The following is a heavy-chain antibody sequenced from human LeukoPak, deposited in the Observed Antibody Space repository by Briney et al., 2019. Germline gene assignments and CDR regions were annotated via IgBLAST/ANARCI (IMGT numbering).Heavy chain of an antibody. Sequence: GGSLRLSCAASGFTFRNAWMSWVRQAPGKGLEWVGLIKSKTDGGTTDYAAPVKGRFTMSRDDSRNTLYLQMNSLKTEDTAVYYCTAVERWLLCSSPFWGQGTLVTVSS. CDR2: IKSKTDGGTT. CDR3: TAVERWLLCSSPF. J-gene: IGHJ4*02. CDR1: GFTFRNAW. V-gene: IGHV3-15*01. D-gene: IGHD5-24*01.